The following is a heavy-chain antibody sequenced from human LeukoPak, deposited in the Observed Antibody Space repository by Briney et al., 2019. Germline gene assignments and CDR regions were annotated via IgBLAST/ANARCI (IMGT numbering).Heavy chain of an antibody. CDR3: AREALQREGYDFWSGYYTYYFDY. D-gene: IGHD3-3*01. Sequence: SETLSPTCAVYGGSFSGYYWSWIRQPPGKGLEWIGEINHSGSTNYNPSLKSRVTISVDTSKNQFSLKLSSVTAADTAVYYCAREALQREGYDFWSGYYTYYFDYWGQGTLVTVSS. V-gene: IGHV4-34*01. J-gene: IGHJ4*02. CDR2: INHSGST. CDR1: GGSFSGYY.